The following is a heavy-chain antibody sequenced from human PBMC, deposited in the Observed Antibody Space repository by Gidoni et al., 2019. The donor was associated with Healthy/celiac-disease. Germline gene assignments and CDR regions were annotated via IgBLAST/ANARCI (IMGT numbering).Heavy chain of an antibody. V-gene: IGHV4-34*01. CDR1: GGSFSGYS. CDR2: INHSGST. CDR3: ARGRGYCTNGVCRRYYYYYGMDV. Sequence: QVQLQQWGAGLLKPSETLSLTCAVYGGSFSGYSWSWIRQPPGKGLEWIGEINHSGSTNYNPSLKSRVTISVDTSKNQFSLKLSSVTAADTAVYYCARGRGYCTNGVCRRYYYYYGMDVWGQGTTVTVSS. D-gene: IGHD2-8*01. J-gene: IGHJ6*02.